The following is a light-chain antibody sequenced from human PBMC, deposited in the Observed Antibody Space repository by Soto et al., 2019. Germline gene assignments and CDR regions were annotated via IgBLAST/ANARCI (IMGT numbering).Light chain of an antibody. Sequence: DIQMTQSPSSLSASVGDRVTITCRASQGISNYLAWYQQKPGKVPKLLIYAASTLQSGVPSRFSGSGSGTDFTLTISSLHPEDVATYYCQNYNSAPQTFGQGTKVEIK. J-gene: IGKJ1*01. CDR1: QGISNY. CDR3: QNYNSAPQT. CDR2: AAS. V-gene: IGKV1-27*01.